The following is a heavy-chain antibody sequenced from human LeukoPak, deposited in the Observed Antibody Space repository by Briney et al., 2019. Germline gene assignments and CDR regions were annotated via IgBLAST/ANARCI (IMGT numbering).Heavy chain of an antibody. V-gene: IGHV3-23*01. CDR3: AKDLTSMPGVVNY. CDR1: GFTFSSYA. J-gene: IGHJ4*02. CDR2: ISGSGSST. D-gene: IGHD3-3*01. Sequence: PGGSLRLSCAASGFTFSSYAMSWVRQAPGNGLEWVSAISGSGSSTYSADSVKGRFTISRDNSKNTLYLQMNSLRAEDTAVYYCAKDLTSMPGVVNYWGQGTLVTVSS.